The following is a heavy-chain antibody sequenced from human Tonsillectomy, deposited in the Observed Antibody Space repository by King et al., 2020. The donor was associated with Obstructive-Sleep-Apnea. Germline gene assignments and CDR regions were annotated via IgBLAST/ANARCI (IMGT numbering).Heavy chain of an antibody. CDR2: INEDGSER. CDR3: ARAGSVATVDY. CDR1: GFTFSRYW. Sequence: VQLVESGGGLVQPGGSLRLSCAASGFTFSRYWMSWVRQAPGKGREWVANINEDGSERYNVDSVEGRFTISRDNAKNSLYLQMNSLRAEDMAVYHCARAGSVATVDYWGQGTLVTVSS. V-gene: IGHV3-7*01. D-gene: IGHD5-12*01. J-gene: IGHJ4*02.